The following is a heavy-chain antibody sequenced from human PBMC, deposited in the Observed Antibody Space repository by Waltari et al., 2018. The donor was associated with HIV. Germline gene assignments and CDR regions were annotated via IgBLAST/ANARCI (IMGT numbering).Heavy chain of an antibody. D-gene: IGHD2-15*01. CDR2: IYYSGST. J-gene: IGHJ4*02. Sequence: LQLQESGPGLVKPSETLSLTCTVSGGSISSSSYYWGWIRQPPGKGLEWVGSIYYSGSTYYNPSLKSRVTISVDTSKNQFSLKLSSVTAADTAVYYCARAVQGYCSGGSCENYFDYWGQGTLVTVSS. CDR3: ARAVQGYCSGGSCENYFDY. CDR1: GGSISSSSYY. V-gene: IGHV4-39*01.